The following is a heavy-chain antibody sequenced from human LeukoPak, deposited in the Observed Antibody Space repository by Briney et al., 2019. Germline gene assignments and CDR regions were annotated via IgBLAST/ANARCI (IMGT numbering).Heavy chain of an antibody. CDR3: VRQNSWYNPLDP. CDR2: IYSSGTT. J-gene: IGHJ5*02. V-gene: IGHV4-39*01. D-gene: IGHD1-14*01. CDR1: GDSISGTTYY. Sequence: SETLSLTCTVIGDSISGTTYYWGWIRQPPGKGLEWIGSIYSSGTTYHNPSLKSRVTISVDTSKNQFSLSLSSVTAADTAIYYCVRQNSWYNPLDPWGQGTLVTVSS.